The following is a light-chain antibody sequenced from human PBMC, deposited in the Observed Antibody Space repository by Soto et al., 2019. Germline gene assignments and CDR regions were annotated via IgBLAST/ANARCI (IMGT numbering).Light chain of an antibody. CDR3: AAWDGSLNGCV. Sequence: QSVLTQPPSASGTPGQSVTISCSGSNSNIGSNAVNWYQQFPGAAPTLLIYSTNERPSGVPDRFSGSKSGTSASLAISGLQSEDEADYHCAAWDGSLNGCVFGSGTKVTVL. V-gene: IGLV1-44*01. CDR1: NSNIGSNA. J-gene: IGLJ1*01. CDR2: STN.